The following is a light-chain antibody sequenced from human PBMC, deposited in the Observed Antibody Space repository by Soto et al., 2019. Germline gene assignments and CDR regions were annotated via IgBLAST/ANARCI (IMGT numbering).Light chain of an antibody. J-gene: IGKJ5*01. Sequence: AIRMTQSPSSFSASIGDRVTITCRASQDIGTYLAWYQQEPGKAPKLLIYAASTLQSGVPSRFSGSGSGTDFTLTISRLQSEDFATYYCQQYYTHTITFGQGTRLEIK. V-gene: IGKV1-8*01. CDR1: QDIGTY. CDR3: QQYYTHTIT. CDR2: AAS.